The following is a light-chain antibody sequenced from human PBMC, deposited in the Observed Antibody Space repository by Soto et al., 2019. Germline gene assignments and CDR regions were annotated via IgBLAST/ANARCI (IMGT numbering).Light chain of an antibody. CDR1: SSNIGTNY. V-gene: IGLV1-47*01. J-gene: IGLJ1*01. CDR2: RDD. Sequence: SVLTQPPSASGTPGQRVSVSCSGSSSNIGTNYVYWYQHPPGAAPRLLIFRDDHRPAGVPVRFSASKSGTSASLAINGLRSEDEADYYCAAWDDSLNAFYVFGTGTKVTVL. CDR3: AAWDDSLNAFYV.